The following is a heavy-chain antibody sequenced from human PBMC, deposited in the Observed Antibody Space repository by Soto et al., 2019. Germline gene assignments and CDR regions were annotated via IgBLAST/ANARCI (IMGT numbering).Heavy chain of an antibody. J-gene: IGHJ5*02. Sequence: ASVKVSCKTSGGTFNTYAISWVRQAPGQGLEWMGGIIPIFGTTNYAQNFQGRVTITADESTTTAYMELSSLRSDDTAVYYCARESGSYIRPFDPWGQGTLVTVSS. V-gene: IGHV1-69*13. CDR1: GGTFNTYA. D-gene: IGHD1-26*01. CDR3: ARESGSYIRPFDP. CDR2: IIPIFGTT.